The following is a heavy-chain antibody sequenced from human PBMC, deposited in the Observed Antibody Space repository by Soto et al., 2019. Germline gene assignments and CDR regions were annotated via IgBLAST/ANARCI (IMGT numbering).Heavy chain of an antibody. CDR2: IIGNGGST. V-gene: IGHV3-23*01. CDR1: GFTFSTYA. Sequence: GGSLRLSCVASGFTFSTYAMNWVRQAPGKRLEWVSVIIGNGGSTNYADSVKGRFTISRDNSKNTLYLQMNSLKTDDTAVYYCARAPKAVWFGEKYYFDYWGLGTLVT. D-gene: IGHD3-10*01. J-gene: IGHJ4*01. CDR3: ARAPKAVWFGEKYYFDY.